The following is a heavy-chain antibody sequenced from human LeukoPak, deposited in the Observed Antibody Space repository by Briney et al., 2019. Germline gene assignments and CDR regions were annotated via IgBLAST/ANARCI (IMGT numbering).Heavy chain of an antibody. CDR3: ARSIAARGFDY. D-gene: IGHD6-6*01. CDR1: GFTFSSYW. Sequence: GGSLRLSCAASGFTFSSYWMHWVRQAPGKGLVWVSRINSDGSSTSYADSVKGRFTISRDNAKNTLYLQMNSLRAEDTAVYYCARSIAARGFDYWGQGTLVTVSS. J-gene: IGHJ4*02. CDR2: INSDGSST. V-gene: IGHV3-74*01.